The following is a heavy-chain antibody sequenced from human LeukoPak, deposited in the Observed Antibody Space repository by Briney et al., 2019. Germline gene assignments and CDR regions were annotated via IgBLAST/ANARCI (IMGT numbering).Heavy chain of an antibody. CDR2: ISWNSGSI. V-gene: IGHV3-9*01. CDR1: GFTFDDYA. CDR3: AKVNPYCSGGSCFDY. D-gene: IGHD2-15*01. Sequence: GGSLRLSCAASGFTFDDYAMHWVRQAPGKGLEWVSGISWNSGSIGYADSVKGRFTISRDNAKNSLYLQMNSLRAEDTALYYCAKVNPYCSGGSCFDYWGQGTLVTVSS. J-gene: IGHJ4*02.